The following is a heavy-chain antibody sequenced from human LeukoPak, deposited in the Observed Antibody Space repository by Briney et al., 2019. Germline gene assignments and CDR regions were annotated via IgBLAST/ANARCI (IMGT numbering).Heavy chain of an antibody. D-gene: IGHD5-24*01. V-gene: IGHV4-59*08. CDR3: ARHVTISGPYDASDI. J-gene: IGHJ3*02. CDR2: IYYSGGT. CDR1: GDSISSYY. Sequence: NPPETLCLTCTVSGDSISSYYWSWIRQPPGKGLEWIGYIYYSGGTDYNPSLKSRVTISVDTSKNQFSLKLRSVTAADTAVYYCARHVTISGPYDASDIWGQGTTLTVSP.